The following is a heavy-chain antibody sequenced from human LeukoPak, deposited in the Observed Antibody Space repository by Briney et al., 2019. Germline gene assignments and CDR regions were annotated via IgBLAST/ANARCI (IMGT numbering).Heavy chain of an antibody. D-gene: IGHD4-17*01. V-gene: IGHV3-21*01. J-gene: IGHJ3*02. CDR3: ARVTPTTVTTFDAFDI. CDR1: GFTFSSYS. CDR2: ISSSSSYT. Sequence: GGSLRLSCAASGFTFSSYSMNWVRQAPGKGLEWVSSISSSSSYTYYADSVKGRFTISRDNAKNSLYLQMNSLRAEDTAVYYCARVTPTTVTTFDAFDIWGQGTMVTVSS.